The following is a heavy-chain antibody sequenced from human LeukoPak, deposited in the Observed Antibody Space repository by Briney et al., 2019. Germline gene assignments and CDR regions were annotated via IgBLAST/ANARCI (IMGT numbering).Heavy chain of an antibody. Sequence: SETLSLTRTVSGGSISSGGYYWSWIRQPPGKGLEWIGYIYHSGSTYYNPSLKSRVTISVDRSKNQFSLKLSSVTAADTAVYYCARDPRGIFGVVMWGQGTLVTVSS. CDR2: IYHSGST. D-gene: IGHD3-3*01. J-gene: IGHJ4*02. CDR1: GGSISSGGYY. V-gene: IGHV4-30-2*01. CDR3: ARDPRGIFGVVM.